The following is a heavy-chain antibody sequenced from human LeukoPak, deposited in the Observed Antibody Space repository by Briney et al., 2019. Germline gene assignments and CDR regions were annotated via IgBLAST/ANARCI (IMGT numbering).Heavy chain of an antibody. Sequence: ASVKVSCKASGYTFTSYYMHWVRQAPGQGLEWMGIINPVGGSTTYAQNFQGRVTMSRDTSTSTVYMELSSLRSEDTAVYYCARSPEMATIPGIHSQNWFDSWGQGTLVTVSS. CDR1: GYTFTSYY. CDR3: ARSPEMATIPGIHSQNWFDS. CDR2: INPVGGST. J-gene: IGHJ5*01. V-gene: IGHV1-46*01. D-gene: IGHD5-24*01.